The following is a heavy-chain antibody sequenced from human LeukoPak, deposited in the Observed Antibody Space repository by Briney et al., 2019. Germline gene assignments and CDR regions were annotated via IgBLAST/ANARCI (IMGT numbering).Heavy chain of an antibody. J-gene: IGHJ4*02. V-gene: IGHV4-59*01. CDR1: GGSISGNY. Sequence: PSETLSVTCTVSGGSISGNYWSWIRQPPGKGLEWIGYIYYSGSTNYNLSLKSRVTISVDTSKNQFSLKLSSVTAADTAVYYCARSRGYFEYWGQGTLVTVSS. CDR2: IYYSGST. CDR3: ARSRGYFEY. D-gene: IGHD6-13*01.